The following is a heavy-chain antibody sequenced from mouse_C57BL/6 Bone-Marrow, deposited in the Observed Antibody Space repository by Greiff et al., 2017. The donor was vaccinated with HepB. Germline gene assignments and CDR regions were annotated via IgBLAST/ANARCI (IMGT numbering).Heavy chain of an antibody. D-gene: IGHD1-1*01. CDR2: INPNNGGT. CDR1: GYTFTDYY. CDR3: ARDYGS. Sequence: EVQLQQSGPELVKPGASVKISCKASGYTFTDYYMNWVKQSHGKSLEWIGDINPNNGGTSYNQKFKGKATLTVDKSSSTAYMELRSLTSEDAAVSYCARDYGSWGQGTTLTVSS. J-gene: IGHJ2*01. V-gene: IGHV1-26*01.